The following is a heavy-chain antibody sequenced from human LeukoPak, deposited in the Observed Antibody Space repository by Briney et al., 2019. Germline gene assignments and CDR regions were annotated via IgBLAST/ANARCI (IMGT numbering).Heavy chain of an antibody. CDR1: GFTFSSYA. V-gene: IGHV3-30-3*01. CDR2: ISYDGSNK. J-gene: IGHJ6*02. D-gene: IGHD3-10*01. Sequence: GRSLRLSCAASGFTFSSYAMHWVRQAPGKGLEWVAVISYDGSNKYYADSVKGRFTISRDNAKNSLYLQMNSLRAEDTAVYYCARVHHAGAYYYYGMDVWGQGTTVTVSS. CDR3: ARVHHAGAYYYYGMDV.